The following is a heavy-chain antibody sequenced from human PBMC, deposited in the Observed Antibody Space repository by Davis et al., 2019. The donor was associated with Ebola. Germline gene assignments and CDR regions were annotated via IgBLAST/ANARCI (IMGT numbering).Heavy chain of an antibody. Sequence: GGSLRLSCAASGFTVSSNYMSWVRQAPGKGLEWVSLIYSGGSTYYADSVKGRFTISRDNSKNTLYLQMDSLRAEDTAVYYCARGSGDCGGDCYIYYYYGMDVWGQGTTVTVSS. CDR1: GFTVSSNY. CDR2: IYSGGST. V-gene: IGHV3-53*01. CDR3: ARGSGDCGGDCYIYYYYGMDV. J-gene: IGHJ6*02. D-gene: IGHD2-21*01.